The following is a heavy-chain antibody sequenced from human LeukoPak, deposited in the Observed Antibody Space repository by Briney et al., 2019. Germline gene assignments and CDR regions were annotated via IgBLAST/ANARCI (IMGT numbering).Heavy chain of an antibody. D-gene: IGHD3-3*01. V-gene: IGHV1-69*06. J-gene: IGHJ4*02. Sequence: SVKVSCKASGYTFTGYYMHWVRQAPGQGLEWMGGIIPIFGTANYAQKFQGRVTITADKSTSTAYMELNSLRAEDTAVYYCARGVRSGSVYYDFWSGRNFDYWGQGTLVTVSS. CDR1: GYTFTGYY. CDR3: ARGVRSGSVYYDFWSGRNFDY. CDR2: IIPIFGTA.